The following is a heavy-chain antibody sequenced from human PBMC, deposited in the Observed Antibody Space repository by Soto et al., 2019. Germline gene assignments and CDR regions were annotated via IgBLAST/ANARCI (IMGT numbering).Heavy chain of an antibody. J-gene: IGHJ6*02. D-gene: IGHD3-22*01. Sequence: EVQLVESGGGLVKPGGSLRLSCAASGFTFSSYSMNWVRQAPGKGLEWVSSISSSSSYIYYADSVKGRFTISRDNAKNSLYLQMNSLRAEDTAVYYCARDASMIVVDSSRNYYYYGMDVWGQGTTVTVSS. V-gene: IGHV3-21*01. CDR1: GFTFSSYS. CDR2: ISSSSSYI. CDR3: ARDASMIVVDSSRNYYYYGMDV.